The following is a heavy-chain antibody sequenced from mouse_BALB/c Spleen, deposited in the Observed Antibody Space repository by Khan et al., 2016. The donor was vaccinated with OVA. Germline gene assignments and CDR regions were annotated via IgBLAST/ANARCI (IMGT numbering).Heavy chain of an antibody. CDR1: GYSFTSYW. D-gene: IGHD2-2*01. CDR3: TKWGYGFAY. V-gene: IGHV1-5*01. CDR2: IYPGNSDA. Sequence: VQLKQSGTVLARPGASVKMSCKTSGYSFTSYWMHWIKQRPGQGLEWIGAIYPGNSDANYNQKFKDKAKLTAVTSASTANMELSSLTDEDSAVYYCTKWGYGFAYWGQGTLVTVSA. J-gene: IGHJ3*01.